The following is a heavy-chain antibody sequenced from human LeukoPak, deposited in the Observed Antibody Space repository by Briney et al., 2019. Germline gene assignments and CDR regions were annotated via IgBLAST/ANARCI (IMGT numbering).Heavy chain of an antibody. D-gene: IGHD2-8*01. V-gene: IGHV4-34*01. CDR2: INHSGST. CDR3: ARGEWYIDY. J-gene: IGHJ4*02. CDR1: GGSFSGYY. Sequence: SETLSLTCAVYGGSFSGYYWSWIRQPPGKGLEWIGEINHSGSTNYNPSLKSRVTISVDTSKNQFSLKLSSVTAADTAVYYRARGEWYIDYWGQGTLVTVSS.